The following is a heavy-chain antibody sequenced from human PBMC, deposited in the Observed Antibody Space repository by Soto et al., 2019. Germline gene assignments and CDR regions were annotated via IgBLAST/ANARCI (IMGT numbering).Heavy chain of an antibody. D-gene: IGHD3-10*01. CDR2: THHSGRT. J-gene: IGHJ5*02. Sequence: SETLSLTCTVSGGSMSSSNWWNWVRQPPGKGLEWIGETHHSGRTNYNPSLKSRVTISVDKSKNHFSLRTEDTAVYHCAKLGPYGSESYSFRYNWIDPWGQGTLVTAPQ. V-gene: IGHV4-4*02. CDR1: GGSMSSSNW. CDR3: AKLGPYGSESYSFRYNWIDP.